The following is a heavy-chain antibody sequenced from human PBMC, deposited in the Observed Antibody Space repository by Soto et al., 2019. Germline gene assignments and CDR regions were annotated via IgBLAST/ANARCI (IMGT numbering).Heavy chain of an antibody. Sequence: ASVKVSCKVSGYTLTELSMHWLRQSPGKGLEWMGGFDPEDGETIYAQKFQGRVTMAEDTSTDTAYMELSSLRSEDTAVYYCATRAVAGTVGAFDIWGQGTMVTVSS. D-gene: IGHD6-19*01. CDR2: FDPEDGET. V-gene: IGHV1-24*01. J-gene: IGHJ3*02. CDR3: ATRAVAGTVGAFDI. CDR1: GYTLTELS.